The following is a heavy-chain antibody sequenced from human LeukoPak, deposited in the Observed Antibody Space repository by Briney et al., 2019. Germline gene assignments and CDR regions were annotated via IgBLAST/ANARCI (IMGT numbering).Heavy chain of an antibody. Sequence: GGSLRLSRAASGFTFSSYSMNWVRQAPGKGLEWVSSISSSSSYIYYADSVKGRFTISRDNAKNSLYLQMNSLRAEDTAVYYCARGVGWNYIDYWGQGTLVTVSS. CDR3: ARGVGWNYIDY. D-gene: IGHD1-7*01. J-gene: IGHJ4*02. V-gene: IGHV3-21*01. CDR2: ISSSSSYI. CDR1: GFTFSSYS.